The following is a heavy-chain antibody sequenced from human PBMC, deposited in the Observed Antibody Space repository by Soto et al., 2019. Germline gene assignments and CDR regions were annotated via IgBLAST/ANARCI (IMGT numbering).Heavy chain of an antibody. CDR2: ISSSRSYI. CDR1: GFTFSSYS. CDR3: ASRGLYYDFWSGYYTPQPYYFDY. J-gene: IGHJ4*02. Sequence: EVQLVESGGGLVKPGGSLRLSCAASGFTFSSYSMNWVRQAPGKGLEWVSSISSSRSYIYYADSVKGRFTISRDNAKNSLYLQMNSLRAEDTAVYYCASRGLYYDFWSGYYTPQPYYFDYWGQGTLVTVSS. D-gene: IGHD3-3*01. V-gene: IGHV3-21*01.